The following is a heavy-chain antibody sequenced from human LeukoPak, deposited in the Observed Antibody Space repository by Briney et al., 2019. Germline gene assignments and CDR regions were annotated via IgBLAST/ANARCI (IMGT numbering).Heavy chain of an antibody. V-gene: IGHV1-8*01. J-gene: IGHJ6*03. Sequence: ASVKVSCKASGYTFTSYDINWVRQATGQGLEWMGWMNPNSGNTDYAQKLQGRVTMTTDTSTSTAYMELRSLRSDDTAVYYCARDLLSSGWYEDYYYYYMDVWGKGTTVTVSS. D-gene: IGHD6-19*01. CDR1: GYTFTSYD. CDR2: MNPNSGNT. CDR3: ARDLLSSGWYEDYYYYYMDV.